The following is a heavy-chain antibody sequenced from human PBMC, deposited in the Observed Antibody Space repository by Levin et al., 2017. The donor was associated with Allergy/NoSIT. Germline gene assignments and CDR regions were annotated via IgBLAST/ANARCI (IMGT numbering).Heavy chain of an antibody. CDR3: ARESPDDYGGKAGAFDI. CDR1: GGSISSGGYY. D-gene: IGHD4-23*01. Sequence: PSETLSLTCTVSGGSISSGGYYWSWIRQHPGKGLEWIGYIYYSGSTYYNPSLKSRVTISVDTSKNQFSLKLSSVTAADTAVYYCARESPDDYGGKAGAFDIWGQGTMVTVSS. J-gene: IGHJ3*02. CDR2: IYYSGST. V-gene: IGHV4-31*03.